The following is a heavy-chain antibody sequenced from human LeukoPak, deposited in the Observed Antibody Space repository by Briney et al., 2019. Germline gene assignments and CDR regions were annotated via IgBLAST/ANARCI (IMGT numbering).Heavy chain of an antibody. D-gene: IGHD6-6*01. CDR2: MYNSVSI. Sequence: SETLSLTCVVSGYSIRNGDYWGWIRQSPGKGLEWIASMYNSVSIHYNPSLKSRVTILVDTSKNEFSLKMRAVTAADTAVYYCARNRSSGFFDYWGQGTLATVSS. J-gene: IGHJ4*02. CDR1: GYSIRNGDY. CDR3: ARNRSSGFFDY. V-gene: IGHV4-38-2*01.